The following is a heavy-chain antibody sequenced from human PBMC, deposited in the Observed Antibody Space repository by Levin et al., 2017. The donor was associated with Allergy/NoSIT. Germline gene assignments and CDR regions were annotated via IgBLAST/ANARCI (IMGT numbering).Heavy chain of an antibody. CDR3: ARAGDYDLEPGARGAFDI. Sequence: GGSLRLSCAASGFTFDDYGMSWVRQAPGKGLEWVSGINWNGGSTGYADSVKGRFTISRDNAKNSLYLQMNSLRAEDTALYHCARAGDYDLEPGARGAFDIWGQGTMVTVSS. CDR2: INWNGGST. CDR1: GFTFDDYG. D-gene: IGHD3-3*01. J-gene: IGHJ3*02. V-gene: IGHV3-20*01.